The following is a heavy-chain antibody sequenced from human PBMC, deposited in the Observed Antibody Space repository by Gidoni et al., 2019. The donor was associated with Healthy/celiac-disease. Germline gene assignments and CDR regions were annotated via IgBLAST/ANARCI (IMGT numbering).Heavy chain of an antibody. J-gene: IGHJ4*02. Sequence: QVQLVQSGAEVKKPGASVKVSCKASGYTFTSYGISWVRQAPGQGLEWMGWISAYNGNTNYAQKLQGRVTMTTDTSTSTAYMELRSLRSDDTAVYYCARDRHFRYYDSSGPTSFDYWGQGTLVTVSS. CDR2: ISAYNGNT. V-gene: IGHV1-18*01. CDR3: ARDRHFRYYDSSGPTSFDY. D-gene: IGHD3-22*01. CDR1: GYTFTSYG.